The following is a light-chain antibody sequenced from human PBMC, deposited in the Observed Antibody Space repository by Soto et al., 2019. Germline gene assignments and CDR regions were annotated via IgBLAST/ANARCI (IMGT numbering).Light chain of an antibody. V-gene: IGKV3-20*01. CDR3: QHYYSSLWK. CDR2: GPS. Sequence: EIGLTQTPGTLSLSPAERATLSCRASQSASSIYLACYQQKPGQAPTRLIYGPSSRATGIPDRCSGSGSGGYFSLTISCLEPEEFEVDYGQHYYSSLWKFGQSTYVYI. CDR1: QSASSIY. J-gene: IGKJ1*01.